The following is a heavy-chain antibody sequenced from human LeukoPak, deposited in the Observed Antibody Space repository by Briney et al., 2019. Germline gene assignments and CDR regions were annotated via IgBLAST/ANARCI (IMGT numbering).Heavy chain of an antibody. D-gene: IGHD6-13*01. V-gene: IGHV5-51*01. Sequence: HGESLQISCQGSGYSFRNYWIAWVRQMPGKGLEWMGIIYPGDSDTRYSPSFQGQVTISADKSISTAYLQWSSLKASDTAMYYCARRMWGSSWYLDAFDIWGQGTMVTVSS. CDR1: GYSFRNYW. J-gene: IGHJ3*02. CDR3: ARRMWGSSWYLDAFDI. CDR2: IYPGDSDT.